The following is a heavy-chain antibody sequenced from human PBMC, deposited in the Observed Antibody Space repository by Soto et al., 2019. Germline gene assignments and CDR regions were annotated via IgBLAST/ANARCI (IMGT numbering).Heavy chain of an antibody. CDR3: ARAVSAGVDY. Sequence: WASVKVSCKASGYSFTSLDINWVRQTAGQGLEWMGWMEPSTGTTGYAQKFQGRVTMTRDTSINTAYMELTTLTSDDTAFYYCARAVSAGVDYWGQGTLVTVSS. CDR1: GYSFTSLD. CDR2: MEPSTGTT. V-gene: IGHV1-8*02. D-gene: IGHD6-19*01. J-gene: IGHJ4*02.